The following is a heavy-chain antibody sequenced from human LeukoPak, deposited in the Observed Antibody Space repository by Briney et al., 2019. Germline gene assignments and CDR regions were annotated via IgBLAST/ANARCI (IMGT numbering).Heavy chain of an antibody. J-gene: IGHJ4*02. V-gene: IGHV3-15*01. CDR2: IKSKTDGGAA. CDR1: GFTFSMYW. Sequence: GGSLRLSCAASGFTFSMYWMSWVRLAPGKGLEWVGRIKSKTDGGAADYAAPVKGRFTISRDDSKNMVFLQMNSLKIADTALYFCATEADTAMALPKNWGQGTLVTVSS. CDR3: ATEADTAMALPKN. D-gene: IGHD5-18*01.